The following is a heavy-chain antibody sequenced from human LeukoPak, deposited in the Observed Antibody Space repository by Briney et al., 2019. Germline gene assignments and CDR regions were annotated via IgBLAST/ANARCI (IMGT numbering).Heavy chain of an antibody. CDR2: IDDSGVIR. Sequence: GGSLRLSCAASGFTFKTHAMSWVRQAPGKGLEWVSRIDDSGVIRSYADSVKGRFTISRDNSKMTLTLQMNSLRAEDTAVYYCAKRLKRNYYYHYAMDVWGQGTAVTVSS. D-gene: IGHD3-22*01. CDR3: AKRLKRNYYYHYAMDV. V-gene: IGHV3-23*01. J-gene: IGHJ6*02. CDR1: GFTFKTHA.